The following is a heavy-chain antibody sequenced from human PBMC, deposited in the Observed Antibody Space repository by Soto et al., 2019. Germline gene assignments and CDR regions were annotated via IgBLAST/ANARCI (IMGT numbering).Heavy chain of an antibody. V-gene: IGHV4-39*02. CDR3: ARESHSSLRYFDWLPVPDY. D-gene: IGHD3-9*01. CDR1: GGSISSSIYY. J-gene: IGHJ4*02. CDR2: IYYSGST. Sequence: PSETLSLTCTVSGGSISSSIYYWGWIRQPPRKGLEWIGSIYYSGSTYYNPSLKSRVTISVDTSKNQFSLKLSSVTAADTAVYYCARESHSSLRYFDWLPVPDYWGQGTLVTVSS.